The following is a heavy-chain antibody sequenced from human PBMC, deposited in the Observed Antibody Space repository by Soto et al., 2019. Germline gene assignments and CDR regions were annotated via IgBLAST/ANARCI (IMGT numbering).Heavy chain of an antibody. CDR2: TGNKENSYTT. V-gene: IGHV3-72*01. D-gene: IGHD2-21*02. Sequence: EVQLVESGGGLVQPGGSLRLSCAASGFTFSDHYMDWVRQAPGKGLEWVGRTGNKENSYTTEYAACVKGRFTISRDDSKNSLYLQMSSLKTEDTAVYYCAVEMTPRFGLFDYWGQGTLVTVSS. J-gene: IGHJ4*02. CDR1: GFTFSDHY. CDR3: AVEMTPRFGLFDY.